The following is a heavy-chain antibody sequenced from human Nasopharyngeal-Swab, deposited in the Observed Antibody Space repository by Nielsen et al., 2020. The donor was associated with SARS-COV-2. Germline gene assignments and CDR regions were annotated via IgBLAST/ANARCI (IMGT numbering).Heavy chain of an antibody. J-gene: IGHJ3*02. CDR3: ARDHDDYVWGSYRYDAFDI. Sequence: GESLKISCAASGFTFSSYNMNWVRQAPGKGLEWVAVISYDGSNKYYADSVKGRFTISRDNSKNTLYLQMNSLRAEDTAVYYCARDHDDYVWGSYRYDAFDIWGQGTMVTVSS. V-gene: IGHV3-30*03. CDR1: GFTFSSYN. CDR2: ISYDGSNK. D-gene: IGHD3-16*02.